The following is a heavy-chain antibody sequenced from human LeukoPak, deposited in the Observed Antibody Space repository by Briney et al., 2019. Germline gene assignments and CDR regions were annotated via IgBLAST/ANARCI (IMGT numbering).Heavy chain of an antibody. CDR2: IYYSGST. V-gene: IGHV4-59*08. Sequence: PSQTLSLTCTLSGASISSYSWNWIRHPPGKGLEWIGYIYYSGSTNYDPSLKGRVTISVDASRVQFSLRLTSVTAADTAVYCCARPPGLWGRGTLGTVS. J-gene: IGHJ2*01. CDR3: ARPPGL. CDR1: GASISSYS.